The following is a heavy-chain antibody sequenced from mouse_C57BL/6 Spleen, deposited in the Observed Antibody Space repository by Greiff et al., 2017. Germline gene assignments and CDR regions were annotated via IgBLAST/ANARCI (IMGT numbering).Heavy chain of an antibody. V-gene: IGHV1-54*01. Sequence: VQLQQSGAELVRPGTSVKVSCKASGYAFTNYLIEWVKQRPGQGLEWIGVINPGSGGTNYNEKFKGKATLTADKSSSTAHMQLSSLTSEDSAVYFCARGATTILDYWGQGTTLTVSS. CDR3: ARGATTILDY. J-gene: IGHJ2*01. CDR1: GYAFTNYL. D-gene: IGHD2-4*01. CDR2: INPGSGGT.